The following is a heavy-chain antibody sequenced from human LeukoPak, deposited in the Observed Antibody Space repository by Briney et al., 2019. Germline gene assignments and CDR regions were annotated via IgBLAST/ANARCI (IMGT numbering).Heavy chain of an antibody. CDR2: IIPIFGTA. D-gene: IGHD3-22*01. CDR3: ARVQPHRIYYDDSDYPSRNDY. V-gene: IGHV1-69*06. Sequence: SVKVSFKASGYTFTSYAMNWVRQAPGQGLEWIGGIIPIFGTANYAQKFQGRVTITADKSTSTAYMELRSLRSDDTAVYYCARVQPHRIYYDDSDYPSRNDYWGQGTLVAVSS. CDR1: GYTFTSYA. J-gene: IGHJ4*02.